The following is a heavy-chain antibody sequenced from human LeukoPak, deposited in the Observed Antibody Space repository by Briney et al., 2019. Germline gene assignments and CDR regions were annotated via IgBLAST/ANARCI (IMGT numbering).Heavy chain of an antibody. Sequence: ASVKVSCKVSGYTFTGYYMHWVRQAPGQGLEWMGWINPNSGGTNYAQKFQGRVTMTRDTSISTAYMELSRLRSDDTAVYYCARSGSYFEKSPGSHDYWGQGTLVTVSS. CDR1: GYTFTGYY. J-gene: IGHJ4*02. V-gene: IGHV1-2*02. D-gene: IGHD1-26*01. CDR3: ARSGSYFEKSPGSHDY. CDR2: INPNSGGT.